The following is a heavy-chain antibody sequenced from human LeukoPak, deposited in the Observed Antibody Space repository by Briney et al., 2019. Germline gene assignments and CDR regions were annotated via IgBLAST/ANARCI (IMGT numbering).Heavy chain of an antibody. CDR3: AGGRGYTYGYIQH. Sequence: ASVKVSCKASGYTFTGYYMHWVRQAPGQGLEWMRWINPNSGGTNYAQKFQGRVTMTRDTSISTAYMELSSLRSDDTAVYYCAGGRGYTYGYIQHWGQGTLVTVSS. CDR2: INPNSGGT. V-gene: IGHV1-2*02. CDR1: GYTFTGYY. D-gene: IGHD5-18*01. J-gene: IGHJ1*01.